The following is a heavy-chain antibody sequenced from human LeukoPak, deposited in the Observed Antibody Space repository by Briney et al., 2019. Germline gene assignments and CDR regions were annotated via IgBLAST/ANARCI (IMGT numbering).Heavy chain of an antibody. CDR2: ISSNGGST. V-gene: IGHV3-64*01. Sequence: GGSLRLSCAASGFTFGSYAMHWVRQAPGKGLEYVSAISSNGGSTYYANSVKGRFTISRDNSKNTLYLQMGSLRAEDMAVYYCARDYYDSSGHNWFDPWGQGTLVTVSS. J-gene: IGHJ5*02. CDR3: ARDYYDSSGHNWFDP. D-gene: IGHD3-22*01. CDR1: GFTFGSYA.